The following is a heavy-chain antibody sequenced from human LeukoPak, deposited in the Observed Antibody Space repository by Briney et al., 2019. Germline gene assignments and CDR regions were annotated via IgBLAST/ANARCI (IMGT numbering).Heavy chain of an antibody. Sequence: PSETLSLTCTVSGGSISSYYWSWIRQPPGKGLEWIGYIYYSGSTNYNPSLKSRVTISVDTSKNQFSLKLSSVTAADTAVYYCARDRSEYSSGWYFDYWGQGTLVTVSS. CDR3: ARDRSEYSSGWYFDY. CDR1: GGSISSYY. D-gene: IGHD6-19*01. V-gene: IGHV4-59*01. CDR2: IYYSGST. J-gene: IGHJ4*02.